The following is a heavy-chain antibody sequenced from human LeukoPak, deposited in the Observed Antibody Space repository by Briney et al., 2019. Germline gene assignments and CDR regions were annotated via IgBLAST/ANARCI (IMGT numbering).Heavy chain of an antibody. V-gene: IGHV1-2*02. CDR1: GYTFTGYY. D-gene: IGHD3-3*01. J-gene: IGHJ4*02. CDR3: ARAQTSQYYDFWSGYPIDY. CDR2: INPNSGGT. Sequence: ASVKVSCKASGYTFTGYYMHWVRQAPGQGLEWMGWINPNSGGTNYAQKFQGRVTMTRDTSISTAYMELSRLRSDDTAVYYCARAQTSQYYDFWSGYPIDYWGQGTLVTVSP.